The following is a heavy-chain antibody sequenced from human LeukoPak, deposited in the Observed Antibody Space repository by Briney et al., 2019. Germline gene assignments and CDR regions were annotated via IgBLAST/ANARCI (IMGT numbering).Heavy chain of an antibody. V-gene: IGHV4-30-4*01. J-gene: IGHJ4*02. D-gene: IGHD4-17*01. CDR1: GGSISSGDYY. CDR2: IYYSGST. Sequence: SQTLSLTCTVSGGSISSGDYYWSWIRQPPGKGLEWIGYIYYSGSTYYNSSLKSRVTISVDTSKNQFSLKLSSVTAADTAVYYCARTSGTGGDLDFDYWGQGTLVTVSS. CDR3: ARTSGTGGDLDFDY.